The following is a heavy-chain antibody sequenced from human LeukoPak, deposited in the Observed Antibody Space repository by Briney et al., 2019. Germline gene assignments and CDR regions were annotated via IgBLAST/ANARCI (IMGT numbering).Heavy chain of an antibody. CDR1: GYTFTSYY. CDR3: ARVGPYCSSTSCSFDY. CDR2: IIPIFGTA. Sequence: SVRVSCKASGYTFTSYYMHWVRQAPGQGLEWMGGIIPIFGTANYAQKFQGRVTITADESTSTAYMELSSLRSEDTAVYYCARVGPYCSSTSCSFDYWGQGTLVTVSS. J-gene: IGHJ4*02. D-gene: IGHD2-2*01. V-gene: IGHV1-69*13.